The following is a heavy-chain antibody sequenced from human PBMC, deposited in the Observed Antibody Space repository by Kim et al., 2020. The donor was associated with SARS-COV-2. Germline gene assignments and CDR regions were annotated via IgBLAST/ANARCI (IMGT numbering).Heavy chain of an antibody. Sequence: GGSLRLSCAGSGLAVSENFMNWVRQSPGRGLEWVASIHRGGEKYYAASVNGRFGISVDDFENTLNLGMDRLKTEDTGVYYCAKEGAYCGGGSCYRSGAFDVWGQGTTVAVSS. D-gene: IGHD2-21*01. V-gene: IGHV3-66*01. CDR2: IHRGGEK. J-gene: IGHJ3*01. CDR1: GLAVSENF. CDR3: AKEGAYCGGGSCYRSGAFDV.